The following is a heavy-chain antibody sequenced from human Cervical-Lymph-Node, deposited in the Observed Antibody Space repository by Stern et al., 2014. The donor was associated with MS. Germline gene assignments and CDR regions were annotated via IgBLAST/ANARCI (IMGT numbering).Heavy chain of an antibody. Sequence: DQLVESGADVKKPGASVKVSCKASGYTFTDFYMHWVRRAPGQGLDWMGWVRPTSDDINFAQNFQGRVTMTWDTSISTVYMELSGLTSDDTAVYYCARDWENNYFDYWGQGTLVTVSS. J-gene: IGHJ4*02. V-gene: IGHV1-2*02. CDR2: VRPTSDDI. D-gene: IGHD1-26*01. CDR1: GYTFTDFY. CDR3: ARDWENNYFDY.